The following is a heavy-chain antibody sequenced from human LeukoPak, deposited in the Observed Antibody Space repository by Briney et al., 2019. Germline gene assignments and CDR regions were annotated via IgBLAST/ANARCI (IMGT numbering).Heavy chain of an antibody. J-gene: IGHJ4*02. CDR3: ANLAAGSLDY. V-gene: IGHV3-30*02. Sequence: PGGSLRLSCAASGFTISSYWMHWVRQAPGKGLEWLAFIRFDGSNRYYADSVKGRFTISRDTSKNMLYLQMSSLKAEDTAVYYCANLAAGSLDYWGQGTLVTVAS. D-gene: IGHD3-10*01. CDR1: GFTISSYW. CDR2: IRFDGSNR.